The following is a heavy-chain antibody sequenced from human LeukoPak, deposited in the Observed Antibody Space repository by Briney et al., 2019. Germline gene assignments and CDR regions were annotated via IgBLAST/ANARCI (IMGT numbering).Heavy chain of an antibody. CDR3: AKEIYCTATTCQGNDAFDL. J-gene: IGHJ3*01. D-gene: IGHD2-8*02. CDR2: IYSGGST. Sequence: GGSLRLSCAASGFTVSSNYMSWVRQAPGKGLEWVSVIYSGGSTYYADSVKGRFTISRDNSKNTVYLQMNSLRVEDTAVYYCAKEIYCTATTCQGNDAFDLWGQGTRVTVSS. V-gene: IGHV3-53*05. CDR1: GFTVSSNY.